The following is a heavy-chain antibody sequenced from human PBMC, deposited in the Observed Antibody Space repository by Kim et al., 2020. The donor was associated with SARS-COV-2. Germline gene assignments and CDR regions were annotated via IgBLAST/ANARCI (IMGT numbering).Heavy chain of an antibody. CDR3: ARDPTLNTVTFVPAAILDY. CDR1: GFTFSDYS. D-gene: IGHD4-4*01. Sequence: GGSLRLSCAASGFTFSDYSMNWVRQAPGTGLQWVSYISAGGTYKYYADSVQGRFTISRDNTKNSLFLQMNSLSAEDTAVYYCARDPTLNTVTFVPAAILDYWGQGARVTVSS. V-gene: IGHV3-21*01. CDR2: ISAGGTYK. J-gene: IGHJ4*02.